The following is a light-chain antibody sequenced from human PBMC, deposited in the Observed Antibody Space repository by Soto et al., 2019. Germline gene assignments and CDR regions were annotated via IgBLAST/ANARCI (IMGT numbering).Light chain of an antibody. Sequence: QSVLTQPPSASGSPGQSVTISCTGTSSDVGAYKYVSWYQQYPGKAPKLMIYGVTKRPSGVPARFSGSKSGNTASLTVSGRQAEDEADYYCTSYVGNDIWVFGGGTQLTVL. J-gene: IGLJ3*02. V-gene: IGLV2-8*01. CDR3: TSYVGNDIWV. CDR1: SSDVGAYKY. CDR2: GVT.